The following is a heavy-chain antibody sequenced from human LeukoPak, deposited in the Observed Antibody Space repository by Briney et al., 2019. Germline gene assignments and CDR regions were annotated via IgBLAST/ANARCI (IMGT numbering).Heavy chain of an antibody. D-gene: IGHD1-1*01. Sequence: PGGSLRLSCAASGFTFSNNWTTWVRQAPGKGLEWVSAISGSGGSTYYADSVKGRFTISRDNSKNTLYLQMNSLRAEDTAVYYCAKDFVANWNGGNDAFDIWGQGTMVTVSS. CDR1: GFTFSNNW. V-gene: IGHV3-23*01. J-gene: IGHJ3*02. CDR3: AKDFVANWNGGNDAFDI. CDR2: ISGSGGST.